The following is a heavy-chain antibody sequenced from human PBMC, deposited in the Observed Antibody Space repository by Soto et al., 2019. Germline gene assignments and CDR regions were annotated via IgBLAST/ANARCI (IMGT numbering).Heavy chain of an antibody. CDR2: IIPIFGTA. Sequence: QVQLVQSGAEVKKPGSSVKVCCKASGGTFSSYAISWVRQAPGQGLEWMGGIIPIFGTANYAQKFQGRVTITADESPSTADMDLSSLRSEDTAVYYCAIDAVPGYGDYHLDYWGQGTLVTVSS. D-gene: IGHD4-17*01. V-gene: IGHV1-69*12. CDR1: GGTFSSYA. J-gene: IGHJ4*02. CDR3: AIDAVPGYGDYHLDY.